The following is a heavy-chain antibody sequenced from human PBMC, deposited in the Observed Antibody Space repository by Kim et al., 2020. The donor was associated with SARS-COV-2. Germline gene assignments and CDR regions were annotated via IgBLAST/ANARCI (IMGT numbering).Heavy chain of an antibody. CDR1: GFTFTNYW. CDR2: TKSDGSEK. Sequence: GGSLRLSCTASGFTFTNYWMTWVRQAPGKGLEWVATTKSDGSEKYYMDSVKGRFTITRDTAKNSLYLQMNSLRVEDTAIYYCARDPESSTFYDFWSGYYALDHWGQGTLVTVSS. D-gene: IGHD3-3*01. J-gene: IGHJ4*02. V-gene: IGHV3-7*01. CDR3: ARDPESSTFYDFWSGYYALDH.